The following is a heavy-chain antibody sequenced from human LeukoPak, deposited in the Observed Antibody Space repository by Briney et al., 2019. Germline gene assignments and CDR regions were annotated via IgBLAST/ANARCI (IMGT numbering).Heavy chain of an antibody. Sequence: ASVKVSCKASGSTFTSYGISWVRQAPGQGLEWMGWISAYNGNTNYAQKLQGRVTMTTDTSTSTAYMELRSLRSDDTAVYYCARGLGVGATSVGGGAVDIWGQGTMVTVSS. CDR3: ARGLGVGATSVGGGAVDI. D-gene: IGHD1-26*01. CDR2: ISAYNGNT. V-gene: IGHV1-18*01. J-gene: IGHJ3*02. CDR1: GSTFTSYG.